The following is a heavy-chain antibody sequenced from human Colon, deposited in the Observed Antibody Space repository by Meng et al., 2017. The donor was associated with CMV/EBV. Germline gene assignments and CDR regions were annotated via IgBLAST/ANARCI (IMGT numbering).Heavy chain of an antibody. V-gene: IGHV1-69*12. CDR1: GGTFDPST. CDR3: ARGKQAGFDL. CDR2: IIPMFGSP. J-gene: IGHJ5*02. Sequence: VPLVLFGAEVKTPGSAGKVCCKASGGTFDPSTFNWVRQAPGQGLEWMGGIIPMFGSPSYSQKFRGRVTITADELEVNSLRSEDTAVYYCARGKQAGFDLWGQGTLVTVSS. D-gene: IGHD6-13*01.